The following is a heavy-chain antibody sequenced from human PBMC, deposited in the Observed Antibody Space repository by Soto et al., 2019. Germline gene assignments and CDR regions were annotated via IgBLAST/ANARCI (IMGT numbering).Heavy chain of an antibody. CDR1: GFSFSDSY. V-gene: IGHV3-11*06. J-gene: IGHJ6*02. CDR2: ISGTSGYT. CDR3: ARDRGGYGPPDV. Sequence: QVQLVESGGGLVKPGGSLRLSCAASGFSFSDSYMSWVRQAPGKGLEWVSYISGTSGYTGYADSVKGRFTISRDNAKNSLYLQMNSLRGEDTGVYYCARDRGGYGPPDVWGQGTTVTVSS. D-gene: IGHD3-10*01.